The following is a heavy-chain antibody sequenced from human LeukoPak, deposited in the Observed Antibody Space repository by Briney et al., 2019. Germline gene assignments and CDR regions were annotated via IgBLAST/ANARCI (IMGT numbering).Heavy chain of an antibody. CDR3: ARAAVASYYYYYYMDV. CDR2: ISAYNGNT. CDR1: GYTFTNYG. V-gene: IGHV1-18*01. Sequence: ASVKVSCKASGYTFTNYGISWVRQAPGQGLEWMGWISAYNGNTNYAQKLQGRVTMTTDTSTRTAYMELRSLRPDDTAVYYCARAAVASYYYYYYMDVWGKGTTVTVSS. D-gene: IGHD6-19*01. J-gene: IGHJ6*03.